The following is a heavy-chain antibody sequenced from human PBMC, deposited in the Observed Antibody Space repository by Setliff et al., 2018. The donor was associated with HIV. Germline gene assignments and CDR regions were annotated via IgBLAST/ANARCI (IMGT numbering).Heavy chain of an antibody. V-gene: IGHV7-4-1*02. D-gene: IGHD3-9*01. CDR1: GYRFTSYA. CDR3: ARDQPQDYDSLTGYYTGRYFDY. Sequence: ASVKVSCKASGYRFTSYAMNWVRQAPGQGLEWMGWINTHTGNPTYAQGFTGRFVFSLDTSVSTAYLQISSLKAEDTAVYYCARDQPQDYDSLTGYYTGRYFDYWGRGKLVTVSS. CDR2: INTHTGNP. J-gene: IGHJ4*02.